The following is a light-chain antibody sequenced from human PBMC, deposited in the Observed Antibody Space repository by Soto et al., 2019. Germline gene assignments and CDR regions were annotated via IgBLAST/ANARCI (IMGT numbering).Light chain of an antibody. CDR3: SSYTSSSTLGV. CDR2: DVS. J-gene: IGLJ1*01. CDR1: NSDVGGYNY. Sequence: LTQPASVSGSPGQSITISCTGTNSDVGGYNYVSWYQQHPGKAPKLMIYDVSNRPSGVSNRFSGSKSGNTASLTISGLQAEDEADYYCSSYTSSSTLGVFGTGTKVTVL. V-gene: IGLV2-14*01.